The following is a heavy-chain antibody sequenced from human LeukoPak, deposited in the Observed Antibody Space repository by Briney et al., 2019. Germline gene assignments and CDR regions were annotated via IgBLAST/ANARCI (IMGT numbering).Heavy chain of an antibody. D-gene: IGHD1-26*01. V-gene: IGHV4-34*01. CDR3: ARGRYSGSYFNFDI. CDR2: INHSGST. CDR1: GGSFSGYY. Sequence: SETLSLTCAVYGGSFSGYYWSWIRQPPGKGLEWLGEINHSGSTNYNPSLKSRVTISIDTSKNPFSLKLSSVTAADTAVYYCARGRYSGSYFNFDIWGQGTMVTVSS. J-gene: IGHJ3*02.